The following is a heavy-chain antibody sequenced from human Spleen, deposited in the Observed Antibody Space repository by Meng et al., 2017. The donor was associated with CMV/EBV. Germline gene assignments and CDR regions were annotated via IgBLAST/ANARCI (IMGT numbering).Heavy chain of an antibody. CDR1: GGSISSSSYY. J-gene: IGHJ4*02. D-gene: IGHD2-15*01. CDR3: ARQGYCSGGSCHGATMIVVVDFDY. V-gene: IGHV4-39*07. CDR2: IYYSGST. Sequence: SETLSLTCTVSGGSISSSSYYWGWIRQPPGKGLEWIGSIYYSGSTYYNPSLKSRVTISVDTSKNQFSLKLSSVTAADTAVYYCARQGYCSGGSCHGATMIVVVDFDYWGQGTLVTVSS.